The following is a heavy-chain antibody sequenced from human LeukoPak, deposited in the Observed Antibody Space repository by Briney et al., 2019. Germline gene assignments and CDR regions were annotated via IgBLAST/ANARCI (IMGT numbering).Heavy chain of an antibody. V-gene: IGHV1-18*01. CDR3: ARDLGSLSKYRNGPGDY. J-gene: IGHJ4*02. CDR2: ISIYNDDT. Sequence: ASVKVSCKASGYTFTSHGISWVRQAPGQGLEWMGWISIYNDDTNYAQKFQGRVTMTTNTSTSTVYMELRSLRSDDTAVYYCARDLGSLSKYRNGPGDYWGQGTLVTVSS. D-gene: IGHD2/OR15-2a*01. CDR1: GYTFTSHG.